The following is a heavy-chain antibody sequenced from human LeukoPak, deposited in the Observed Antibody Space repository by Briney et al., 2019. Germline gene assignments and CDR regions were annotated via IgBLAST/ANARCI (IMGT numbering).Heavy chain of an antibody. CDR2: IKSKSDDETT. J-gene: IGHJ4*02. CDR1: GSTFTNAW. V-gene: IGHV3-15*01. Sequence: GGSLRLSCAASGSTFTNAWMSWARQAPGKGLEWVGRIKSKSDDETTDYAAPVKGRFTISRDDSKNTVYLQMNSLKTEDTAVYYCGLGSGRTDFDYWGQGTLVTVSS. CDR3: GLGSGRTDFDY. D-gene: IGHD3-10*01.